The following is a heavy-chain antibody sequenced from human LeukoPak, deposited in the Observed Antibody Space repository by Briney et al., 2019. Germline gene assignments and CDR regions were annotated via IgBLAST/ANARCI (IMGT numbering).Heavy chain of an antibody. CDR3: ASYDSSGYYAA. CDR1: GFTFCSYA. Sequence: GGAPRLSCAASGFTFCSYAMHWVRQAPGKGLEVVAVISYDGSNKYYADSVKGRFTISRDNSKNTLYLQMNSLRADDTAVYYCASYDSSGYYAAWGQGTLVTVSS. V-gene: IGHV3-30-3*01. CDR2: ISYDGSNK. D-gene: IGHD3-22*01. J-gene: IGHJ4*02.